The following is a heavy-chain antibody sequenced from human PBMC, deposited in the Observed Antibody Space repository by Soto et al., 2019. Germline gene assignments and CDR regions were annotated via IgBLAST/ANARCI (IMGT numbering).Heavy chain of an antibody. Sequence: ASVKVSCKASGYTFTSYDINWVRQATGQGLEWMGWMNPNSGNTGYAQKFQGRVTMTRNTSISTAYMELSSLRSEDTAVYYCARASSSSLYYYYYMDVWGKGTTVTVSS. CDR3: ARASSSSLYYYYYMDV. CDR2: MNPNSGNT. D-gene: IGHD6-6*01. V-gene: IGHV1-8*01. J-gene: IGHJ6*03. CDR1: GYTFTSYD.